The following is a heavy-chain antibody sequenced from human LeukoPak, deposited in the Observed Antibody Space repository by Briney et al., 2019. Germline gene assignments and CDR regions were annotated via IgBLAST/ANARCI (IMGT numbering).Heavy chain of an antibody. V-gene: IGHV3-30*03. D-gene: IGHD3-9*01. Sequence: PGRSLRLSCAASGFTFSSYGMHWVRQAPGKGLEWVAVISYDGSNKYYADSVKGRFTISRDNSKNTLYLQMNSLRAEDTAVYYCARDWWLRYFDWSLRYGMDVWGQGTTVTVSS. CDR3: ARDWWLRYFDWSLRYGMDV. CDR2: ISYDGSNK. J-gene: IGHJ6*02. CDR1: GFTFSSYG.